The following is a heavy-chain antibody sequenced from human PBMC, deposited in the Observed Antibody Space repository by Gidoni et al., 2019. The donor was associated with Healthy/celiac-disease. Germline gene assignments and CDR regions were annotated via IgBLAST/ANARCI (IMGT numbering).Heavy chain of an antibody. Sequence: QVQLVASGGGVVQPGRSLRLSCAASGFTFSSYAMHWVRQAPGKGLEWVAVISYDGSNKYYADSVKGRFTISRDNSKNTLYLQMNSLRAEDTAVYYCARESSGSYDYWGQGTLVTVSS. J-gene: IGHJ4*02. CDR1: GFTFSSYA. CDR3: ARESSGSYDY. D-gene: IGHD3-10*01. V-gene: IGHV3-30-3*01. CDR2: ISYDGSNK.